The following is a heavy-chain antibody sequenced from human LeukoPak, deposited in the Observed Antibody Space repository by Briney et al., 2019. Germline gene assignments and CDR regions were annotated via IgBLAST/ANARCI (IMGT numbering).Heavy chain of an antibody. CDR3: AKEGAYPIITYDS. CDR2: IKRDGNEK. V-gene: IGHV3-7*01. D-gene: IGHD3-10*01. Sequence: PGGSLRLSCAASGFSFRSYWMNWVRQAPGKGLEWVANIKRDGNEKNYVDSVKGRFSISRDNAKNSLYLQMGSLRAEDTAVYYCAKEGAYPIITYDSWGQGALVTVSS. CDR1: GFSFRSYW. J-gene: IGHJ5*01.